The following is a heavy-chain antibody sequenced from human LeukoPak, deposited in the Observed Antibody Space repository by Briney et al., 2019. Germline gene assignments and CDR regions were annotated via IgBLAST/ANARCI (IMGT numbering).Heavy chain of an antibody. CDR1: GYTFTGYY. D-gene: IGHD2-2*01. CDR2: INPNSGGT. CDR3: ARDRPAAIPSYYYYYMDV. J-gene: IGHJ6*03. Sequence: ASVKVSCKASGYTFTGYYMHWVRQAPGQGLEWMGWINPNSGGTNYAQKFQGRVTMTRDTSISTAYMELSRLRSDDTAVYYCARDRPAAIPSYYYYYMDVWGKGTTVTISS. V-gene: IGHV1-2*02.